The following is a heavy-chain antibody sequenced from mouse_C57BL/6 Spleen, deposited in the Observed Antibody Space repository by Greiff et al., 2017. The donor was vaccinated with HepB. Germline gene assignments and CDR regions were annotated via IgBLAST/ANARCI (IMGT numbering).Heavy chain of an antibody. D-gene: IGHD3-2*02. Sequence: VKVVESGAELARPGASVKMSCKASGYTFTSYTMHWVKQRPGQGLEWIGYINPSSGYTKYNQKFKDKATLTADKSSSTAYMQLSSLTSEDSAVYYCARSEAQVSWFAYWGQGTLVTVSA. CDR2: INPSSGYT. CDR1: GYTFTSYT. V-gene: IGHV1-4*01. CDR3: ARSEAQVSWFAY. J-gene: IGHJ3*01.